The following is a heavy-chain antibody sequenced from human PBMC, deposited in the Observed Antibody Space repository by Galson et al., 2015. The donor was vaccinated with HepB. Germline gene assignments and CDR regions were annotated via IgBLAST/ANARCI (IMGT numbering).Heavy chain of an antibody. CDR2: ISHSGST. D-gene: IGHD6-13*01. V-gene: IGHV4-38-2*02. CDR3: ARVLTIAAGDY. Sequence: ETLSLTCTVSTYSISSGYHWGWIRQPPGKGLEWIGSISHSGSTYHNPSLKSRLTISVDTSKNQFSLKLSSVTAADTAVYYCARVLTIAAGDYWGQGALVTVSS. CDR1: TYSISSGYH. J-gene: IGHJ4*02.